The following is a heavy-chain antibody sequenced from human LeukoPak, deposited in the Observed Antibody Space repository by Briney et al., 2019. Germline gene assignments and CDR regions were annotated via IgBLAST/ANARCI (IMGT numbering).Heavy chain of an antibody. D-gene: IGHD3-22*01. V-gene: IGHV3-7*03. J-gene: IGHJ1*01. CDR2: IKQDGSEK. CDR1: GFTFSSYG. Sequence: GGSLRLSCAASGFTFSSYGMHWVRQAPGKGLEWVANIKQDGSEKHYVDSVKGRFTISRDNAKNSLYLQMNSLRAEDTAVYYCARVFVYYYDSSGYPEYFQHWGQGTLVTVSS. CDR3: ARVFVYYYDSSGYPEYFQH.